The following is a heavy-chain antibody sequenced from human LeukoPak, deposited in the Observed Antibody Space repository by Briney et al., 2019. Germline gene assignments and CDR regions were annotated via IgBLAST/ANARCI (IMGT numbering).Heavy chain of an antibody. CDR2: IYYSGST. J-gene: IGHJ4*02. D-gene: IGHD5-12*01. Sequence: SETLSLTCTVSGGSVSSGSYSWSWIRQPPGKGLEWIGYIYYSGSTNYNPSLKSRVTISVDTSKNQFSLKLSSVTAADTAVYYCARGVRYSGYDSFSPVDYWGQGTLVTVSS. CDR1: GGSVSSGSYS. V-gene: IGHV4-61*01. CDR3: ARGVRYSGYDSFSPVDY.